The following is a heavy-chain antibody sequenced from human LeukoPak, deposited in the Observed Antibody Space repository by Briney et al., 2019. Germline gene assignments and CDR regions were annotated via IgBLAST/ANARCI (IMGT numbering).Heavy chain of an antibody. J-gene: IGHJ4*02. Sequence: GGSLRLSRAASGFTFSDYYMSWIRQAPGKGLEWVSYISSNGSTIYYADSVKGRFTISRDNAKNSLYLQMNSLRAEDTAVYYCARETPEALDYFDYWGQGTLVTVSS. CDR2: ISSNGSTI. CDR1: GFTFSDYY. D-gene: IGHD3-16*01. V-gene: IGHV3-11*01. CDR3: ARETPEALDYFDY.